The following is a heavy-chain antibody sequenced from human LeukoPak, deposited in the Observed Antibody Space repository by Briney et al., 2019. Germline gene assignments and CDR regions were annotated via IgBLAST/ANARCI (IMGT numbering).Heavy chain of an antibody. D-gene: IGHD5-18*01. Sequence: GASVKVSCKASGGTFSSYAISWVRQAPGQGLEWMGGIIPIFGTANYAQKFQGRVTITTDESTSTAYMGLSSLRSEDTAVYFCARLRIQLWSYFDYWGQGTLVTVSS. CDR3: ARLRIQLWSYFDY. V-gene: IGHV1-69*05. CDR1: GGTFSSYA. CDR2: IIPIFGTA. J-gene: IGHJ4*02.